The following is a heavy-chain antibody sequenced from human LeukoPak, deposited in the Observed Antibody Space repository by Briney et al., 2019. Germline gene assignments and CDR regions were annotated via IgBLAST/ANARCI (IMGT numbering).Heavy chain of an antibody. Sequence: SETLSLTCTVSGGSVSSGSYYWSWIRQPPGKGLEWIGYIYYSGSTNYNPSLKSRVTIPVDTSKNQFSLKLSSVTAADAAVYYCAARGGYSYGPTFDYWGQGTLVTVSS. CDR1: GGSVSSGSYY. CDR2: IYYSGST. D-gene: IGHD5-18*01. J-gene: IGHJ4*02. CDR3: AARGGYSYGPTFDY. V-gene: IGHV4-61*01.